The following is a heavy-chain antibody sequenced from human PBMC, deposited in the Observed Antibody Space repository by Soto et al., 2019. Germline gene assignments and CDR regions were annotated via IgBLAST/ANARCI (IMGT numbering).Heavy chain of an antibody. CDR2: ISYDGSNK. Sequence: QVQLVESGGGVVQPGRSLRLSCAASGFTFSSYGMHWVRQAPGKGLEWVAGISYDGSNKYYADSVKGRFTISRDNSKNTLYLQMNSLRAEDTAVYYCAKGPAARFDYWGQGTLVTVSS. D-gene: IGHD2-2*01. CDR3: AKGPAARFDY. V-gene: IGHV3-30*18. J-gene: IGHJ4*02. CDR1: GFTFSSYG.